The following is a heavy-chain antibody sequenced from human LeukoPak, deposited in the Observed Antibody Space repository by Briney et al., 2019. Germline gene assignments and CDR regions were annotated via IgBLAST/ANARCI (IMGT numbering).Heavy chain of an antibody. J-gene: IGHJ5*02. CDR2: INHSGST. CDR3: AREKLLWFGLDP. V-gene: IGHV4-34*01. Sequence: PSETLSLTCAVYGGSFSGYYWSWIRQPPGKGLEWIGEINHSGSTNYNPSLKSRVTISVDTSKNQFSLKLSSVTAADTAVYYCAREKLLWFGLDPWGQGTLATVSS. CDR1: GGSFSGYY. D-gene: IGHD3-10*01.